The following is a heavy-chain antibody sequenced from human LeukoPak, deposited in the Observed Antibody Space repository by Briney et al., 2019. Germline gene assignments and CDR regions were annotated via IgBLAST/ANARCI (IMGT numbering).Heavy chain of an antibody. CDR2: ISSSGNTI. Sequence: GGSLRLSCAASGFTFSSYEMNWVRQAPGKGLEWVSYISSSGNTIKYADSVKGRFSVSRDNAKNSLYLQMNSLRTEDTAVYYCARDSGGYSSSIYDYWGQGTLVTVSS. D-gene: IGHD6-13*01. J-gene: IGHJ4*02. V-gene: IGHV3-48*03. CDR3: ARDSGGYSSSIYDY. CDR1: GFTFSSYE.